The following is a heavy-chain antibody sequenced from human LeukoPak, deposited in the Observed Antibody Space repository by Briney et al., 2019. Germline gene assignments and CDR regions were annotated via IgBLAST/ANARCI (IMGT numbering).Heavy chain of an antibody. CDR3: ASISYCTSTSCYTSFDG. CDR1: GGTFSSYT. CDR2: IIPILGIA. Sequence: SVKVSCKASGGTFSSYTISWVRQAPGQELEWMGRIIPILGIATYAQKFQGRVTITADKSTSTAYMVLSSLRYEDPTAYYCASISYCTSTSCYTSFDGWGQGTLVTVSS. J-gene: IGHJ4*01. D-gene: IGHD2-2*02. V-gene: IGHV1-69*02.